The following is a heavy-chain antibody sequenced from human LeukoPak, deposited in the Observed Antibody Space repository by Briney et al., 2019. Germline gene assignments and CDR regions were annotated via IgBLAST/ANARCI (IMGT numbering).Heavy chain of an antibody. CDR3: ARDVSSSTRAFDI. D-gene: IGHD2-8*01. V-gene: IGHV3-48*03. CDR1: GYTLSTYE. CDR2: ISSSTSHT. Sequence: GGSLRLSCAASGYTLSTYEMTWVRQAPGKGLEWVSFISSSTSHTFYADSVKGRFTIFRDTAKNSLYLQMNNLRGEDTAVYYCARDVSSSTRAFDIWGQGTMVAVS. J-gene: IGHJ3*02.